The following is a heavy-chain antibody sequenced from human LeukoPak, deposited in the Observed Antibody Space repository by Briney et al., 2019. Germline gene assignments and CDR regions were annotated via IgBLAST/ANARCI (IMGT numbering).Heavy chain of an antibody. Sequence: PGGSLRLSCAASGFTFSSYGMHWVRQAPGKGLGWVATISHDGSNKYYADPVKGRFTISRDNSKNTLYLQMNSLRAEDTAVYYCAAGYYFGDYWGQGTLVTVSS. J-gene: IGHJ4*02. CDR1: GFTFSSYG. V-gene: IGHV3-30*03. CDR2: ISHDGSNK. CDR3: AAGYYFGDY. D-gene: IGHD3-22*01.